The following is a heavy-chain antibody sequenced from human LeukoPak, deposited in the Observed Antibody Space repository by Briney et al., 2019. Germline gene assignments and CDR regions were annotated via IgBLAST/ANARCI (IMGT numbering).Heavy chain of an antibody. Sequence: SQTLSLTCTVSGGSISSGDYYWSWVRQPPGKGLEWIGYIYYSGSTHYNPSLKSRITISVDTSKNQLSLKLSSVTAADTAVYYCASYYGSGSYPLFNYWGQGTLVTVSS. CDR2: IYYSGST. CDR3: ASYYGSGSYPLFNY. J-gene: IGHJ4*02. V-gene: IGHV4-30-4*01. D-gene: IGHD3-10*01. CDR1: GGSISSGDYY.